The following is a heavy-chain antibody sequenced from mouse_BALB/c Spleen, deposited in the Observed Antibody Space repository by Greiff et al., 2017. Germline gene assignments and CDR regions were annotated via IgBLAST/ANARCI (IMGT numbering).Heavy chain of an antibody. D-gene: IGHD2-3*01. Sequence: QVQLQQSGPGLVAPSQSLSITCTVSGFSLTSYGVHWVRQPPGKGLEWLGVIWAGGSTNYNSALMSRLSISKDNSKSQVFLKMNSLQTDDTARYYCARERDGYHWYFDVWGAGTTVTVSS. CDR3: ARERDGYHWYFDV. CDR2: IWAGGST. V-gene: IGHV2-9*02. J-gene: IGHJ1*01. CDR1: GFSLTSYG.